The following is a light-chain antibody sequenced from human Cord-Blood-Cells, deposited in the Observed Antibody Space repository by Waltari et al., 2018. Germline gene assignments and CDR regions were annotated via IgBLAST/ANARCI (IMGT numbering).Light chain of an antibody. CDR3: QQYYSTPLT. CDR2: WAS. J-gene: IGKJ3*01. CDR1: QSVLYSSNNKNY. V-gene: IGKV4-1*01. Sequence: DIVMTQSPDSLAVSLGERATINCKSSQSVLYSSNNKNYLAWYQQKPGQPPKLLISWASTRESGVPDRFSGSGSGTDVTLTISSLQAEDVAVYYCQQYYSTPLTFGPGTKVDIK.